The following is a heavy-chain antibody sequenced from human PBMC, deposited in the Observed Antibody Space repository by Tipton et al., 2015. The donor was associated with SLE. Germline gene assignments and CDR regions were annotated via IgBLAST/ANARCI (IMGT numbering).Heavy chain of an antibody. D-gene: IGHD1-14*01. CDR2: VENKANNYAT. CDR3: AGQVGKVSPPFHY. Sequence: GSLRLSCAASGFAFSDSIIHWVRQTSGTGLEWVARVENKANNYATVYAVSVKGRFTISRDDSKNMAFLQMNSLKTEDTAVYYCAGQVGKVSPPFHYWGQGTLVTVSS. V-gene: IGHV3-73*01. CDR1: GFAFSDSI. J-gene: IGHJ4*02.